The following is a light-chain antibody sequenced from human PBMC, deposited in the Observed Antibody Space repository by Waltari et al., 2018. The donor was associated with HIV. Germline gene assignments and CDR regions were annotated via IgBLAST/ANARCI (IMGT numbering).Light chain of an antibody. CDR2: NDS. CDR3: QSFDSNLNVLV. Sequence: QSLLTQPPSLSGAPAPGVPLPSTPPSSTSVPSYQQRPGAAPKLVIYNDSRRPSGVPDRISGSRSGASASLAISGLQTEDEADYYCQSFDSNLNVLVFGGGTRLTVL. V-gene: IGLV1-40*01. J-gene: IGLJ3*02. CDR1: SSTS.